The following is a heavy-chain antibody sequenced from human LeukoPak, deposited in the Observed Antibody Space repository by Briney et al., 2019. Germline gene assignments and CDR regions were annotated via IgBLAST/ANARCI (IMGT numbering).Heavy chain of an antibody. V-gene: IGHV4-31*03. CDR2: IYYSGST. CDR3: ARGSTDVGRYFDY. J-gene: IGHJ4*02. D-gene: IGHD4-17*01. Sequence: PSETLSLTCTVSGGPISSGYYYWSWIRQHPGKGLEWIGYIYYSGSTYYNPSLKSRVTISVDTSKDQFSLNLISVTAADTAVYYCARGSTDVGRYFDYWGQGTLVTVSS. CDR1: GGPISSGYYY.